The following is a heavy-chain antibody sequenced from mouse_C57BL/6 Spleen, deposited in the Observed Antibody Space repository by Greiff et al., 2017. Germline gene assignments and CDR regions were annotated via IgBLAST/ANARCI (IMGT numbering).Heavy chain of an antibody. CDR1: GFTFSDYG. Sequence: EVKLQESGGGLVKPGGSLKLSCAASGFTFSDYGMHWVRQAPEKGLEWVAYISSGSSTIYYADTVKGRFTISRDNAKNTLFLQMTSLRSEATAMYYCARPGYGSAWFAYWGQGTLVTVSA. CDR3: ARPGYGSAWFAY. CDR2: ISSGSSTI. D-gene: IGHD1-1*01. V-gene: IGHV5-17*01. J-gene: IGHJ3*01.